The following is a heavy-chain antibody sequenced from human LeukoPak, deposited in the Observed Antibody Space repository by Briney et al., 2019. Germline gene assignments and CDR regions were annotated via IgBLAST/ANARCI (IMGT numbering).Heavy chain of an antibody. CDR2: ISGSGGST. D-gene: IGHD3-3*01. J-gene: IGHJ3*02. Sequence: GGSLRLSXAVSGFTFRSYAMSWVRQAPGKGLEWVSAISGSGGSTYYADSVKGRFTISRDNSKNTLYLQMNSLRAEDTAVYYCAKVAGVVIVNDAFDIWGQGTMVTVSS. CDR1: GFTFRSYA. CDR3: AKVAGVVIVNDAFDI. V-gene: IGHV3-23*01.